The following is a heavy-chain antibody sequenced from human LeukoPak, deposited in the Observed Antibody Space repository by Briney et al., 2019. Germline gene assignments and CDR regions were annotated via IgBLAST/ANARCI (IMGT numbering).Heavy chain of an antibody. J-gene: IGHJ5*02. V-gene: IGHV4-4*07. Sequence: SETLSLTCTVSGGSISSYYWSWIRQPAGKGLEWIGRIYTSGSTNYNPSLKSRVTMSVDTSKNQFSLKLSSVTAADTAVYYCARSSNDFWSGYYDVNWFDPWGQGTLVTVSS. CDR1: GGSISSYY. CDR2: IYTSGST. CDR3: ARSSNDFWSGYYDVNWFDP. D-gene: IGHD3-3*01.